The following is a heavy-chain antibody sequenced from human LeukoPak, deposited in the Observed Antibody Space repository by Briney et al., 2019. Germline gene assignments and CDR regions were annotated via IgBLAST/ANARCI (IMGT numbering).Heavy chain of an antibody. CDR3: AREAAAVGDWYFDL. CDR1: GFIFSNYE. D-gene: IGHD6-13*01. J-gene: IGHJ2*01. V-gene: IGHV3-48*03. Sequence: GGSLRLSCAASGFIFSNYEMNWVRQAPGMGLDWVSYISSSGSTIYYADSVKGRFTISRDNAKNTLYLQMNSLRAEDTAVYYCAREAAAVGDWYFDLWGRGTLVTVSS. CDR2: ISSSGSTI.